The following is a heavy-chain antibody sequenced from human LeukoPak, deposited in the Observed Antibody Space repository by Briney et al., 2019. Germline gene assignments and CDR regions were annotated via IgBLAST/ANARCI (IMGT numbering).Heavy chain of an antibody. J-gene: IGHJ4*02. D-gene: IGHD4-17*01. V-gene: IGHV1-2*02. CDR2: INLNSGGT. Sequence: ASVKVSCKASGYTFTGYYMHWVRQAPGQGLEWMGWINLNSGGTDYAQKFQGRVTMTRDTSISTAYMELSRLRSDDTAVYYCAGASWETVQDYWGQGTLVTLSS. CDR3: AGASWETVQDY. CDR1: GYTFTGYY.